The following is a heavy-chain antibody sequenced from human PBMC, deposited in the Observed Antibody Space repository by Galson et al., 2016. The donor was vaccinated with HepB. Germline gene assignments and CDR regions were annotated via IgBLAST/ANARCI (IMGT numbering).Heavy chain of an antibody. V-gene: IGHV4-61*01. Sequence: SETLSITCSVSGGSVRSASYYWSWLRQTPGKGLEWIDSLYYDRSTNYNPALKSRVTMSLDTSKNQFSLKFSSVTAADTAVYYCARAGGPLRGFDYWGQGTLVTVSS. J-gene: IGHJ4*02. CDR2: LYYDRST. D-gene: IGHD2-8*01. CDR1: GGSVRSASYY. CDR3: ARAGGPLRGFDY.